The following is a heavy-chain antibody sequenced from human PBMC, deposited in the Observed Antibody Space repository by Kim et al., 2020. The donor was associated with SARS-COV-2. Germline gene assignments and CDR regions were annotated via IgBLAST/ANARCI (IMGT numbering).Heavy chain of an antibody. D-gene: IGHD3-10*01. CDR2: ITISSGRT. J-gene: IGHJ6*03. V-gene: IGHV3-23*01. CDR1: GFTHYTYG. Sequence: GGSLRLSCAASGFTHYTYGMDWVRQAPGKGLEWVSSITISSGRTYYTDSVKGRFTISRDNSKNTLHLEMEGLRAEDTALYYCASDAFGGFFFWGTGVMVT. CDR3: ASDAFGGFFF.